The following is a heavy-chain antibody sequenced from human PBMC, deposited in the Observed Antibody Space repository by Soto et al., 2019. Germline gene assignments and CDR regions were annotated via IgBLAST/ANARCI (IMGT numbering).Heavy chain of an antibody. CDR3: ARTSLVVPAATLEDY. V-gene: IGHV3-74*01. CDR1: GFTFSSYW. D-gene: IGHD2-15*01. CDR2: IDSDGSST. J-gene: IGHJ4*02. Sequence: EVQLVESGGGLVQPGGSLRLSCAASGFTFSSYWMHWVRQAPGKGLVWVSRIDSDGSSTNYADSVKCRFTISRDNANKTVYLQMNSLRAEDTAVYYCARTSLVVPAATLEDYWGQGTLVTVSS.